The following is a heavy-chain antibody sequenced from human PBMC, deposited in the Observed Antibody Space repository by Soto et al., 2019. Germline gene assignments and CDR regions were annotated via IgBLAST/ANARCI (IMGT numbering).Heavy chain of an antibody. Sequence: VQLVQSGGEVRMPGASVKVSCKASGYTFTSHGFTWVRQAPGQGLEWMGWISIYNGNTHYAQKFQGRLTLTIDTSTSTAYMELRSLTSDDTAVYFCARSPMAPGPGVYWGQGTLVTFSS. CDR1: GYTFTSHG. CDR2: ISIYNGNT. V-gene: IGHV1-18*04. D-gene: IGHD2-8*01. J-gene: IGHJ4*02. CDR3: ARSPMAPGPGVY.